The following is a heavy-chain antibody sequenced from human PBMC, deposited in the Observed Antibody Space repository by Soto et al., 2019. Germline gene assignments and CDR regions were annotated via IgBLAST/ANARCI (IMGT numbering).Heavy chain of an antibody. Sequence: QVQLVDSGGGVVQPGRSLRLSCAASGFTFSTYVMHWVRHAPGKGLEWVAGISKDGNSEHYADSGKGRFTISRDNSKSTLDLQMNSLPDGDTAVYHCAREDESSGHAGTFNHWGQGTLVTVS. CDR3: AREDESSGHAGTFNH. CDR2: ISKDGNSE. CDR1: GFTFSTYV. V-gene: IGHV3-30-3*01. J-gene: IGHJ1*01. D-gene: IGHD3-22*01.